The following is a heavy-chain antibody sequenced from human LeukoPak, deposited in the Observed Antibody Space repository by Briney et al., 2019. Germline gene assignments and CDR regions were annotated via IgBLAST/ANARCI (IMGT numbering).Heavy chain of an antibody. Sequence: ASVKVSCKASGYTFTSYDINWVRQATGQGLEWMGWINPNSGGTNYAQKFQGWVTMTRDTSISTAYMELSRLRSDDTAVYYCASSLDSSGYYYGDAFDIWGQGTMVTVSS. D-gene: IGHD3-22*01. CDR3: ASSLDSSGYYYGDAFDI. V-gene: IGHV1-2*04. CDR2: INPNSGGT. CDR1: GYTFTSYD. J-gene: IGHJ3*02.